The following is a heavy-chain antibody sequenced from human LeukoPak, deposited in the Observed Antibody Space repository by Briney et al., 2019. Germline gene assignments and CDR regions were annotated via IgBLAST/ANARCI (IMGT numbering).Heavy chain of an antibody. CDR3: ASGWYYDSSGYYLGNYYGMDV. CDR2: IYYSGST. Sequence: SETLSLTCTVSGGSISSSSYYWGWIRQPPGKGLEWIGSIYYSGSTYYNPSLKSRVTISVDTSKNQFSLKLSSVTAADTAVYYCASGWYYDSSGYYLGNYYGMDVWGQGTTVTVSS. J-gene: IGHJ6*02. CDR1: GGSISSSSYY. D-gene: IGHD3-22*01. V-gene: IGHV4-39*01.